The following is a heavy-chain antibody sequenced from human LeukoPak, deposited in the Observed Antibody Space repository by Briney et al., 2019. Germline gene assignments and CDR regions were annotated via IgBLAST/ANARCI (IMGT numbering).Heavy chain of an antibody. J-gene: IGHJ4*02. CDR3: AKTMTTVTTPDDY. CDR2: ISGSGGST. CDR1: GFTFSRYS. V-gene: IGHV3-23*01. D-gene: IGHD4-17*01. Sequence: GGSLRLSCAASGFTFSRYSMNWVRQAPGKGLEWVSAISGSGGSTYYADSVKGRFTISRDNSKNTLYLQMNSLRAEDTAVYYCAKTMTTVTTPDDYWGQGTLVTVSS.